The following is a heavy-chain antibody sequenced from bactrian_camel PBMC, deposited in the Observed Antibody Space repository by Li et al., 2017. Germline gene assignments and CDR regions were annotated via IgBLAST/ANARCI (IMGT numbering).Heavy chain of an antibody. CDR2: ITRIHGGI. J-gene: IGHJ4*01. D-gene: IGHD3*01. V-gene: IGHV3-3*01. CDR1: KPTYANNS. CDR3: AAVTGCSLTPWLRDPGNKSGPMN. Sequence: HVQLVESGGGPVQAGGSLRLSCISAKPTYANNSCMGWFRQAPGKEHEGVAVITRIHGGIEYADSVKGRFIISRDSSKMTWSLQMNNLKLEDTAMYYCAAVTGCSLTPWLRDPGNKSGPMNWGQGTQVTVS.